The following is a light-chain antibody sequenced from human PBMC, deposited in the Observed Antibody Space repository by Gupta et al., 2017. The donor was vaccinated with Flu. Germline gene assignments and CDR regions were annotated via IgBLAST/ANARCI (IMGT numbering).Light chain of an antibody. CDR1: TLSTQY. Sequence: VSPGQTATITCSGNTLSTQYTYWYQQKPGQAPLLVIFKDTEKPSGIPERFSGSNSRTPVTLTISGVQAEDEADYYCQSADNSGTYVVFGGGTKLTV. J-gene: IGLJ2*01. V-gene: IGLV3-25*03. CDR2: KDT. CDR3: QSADNSGTYVV.